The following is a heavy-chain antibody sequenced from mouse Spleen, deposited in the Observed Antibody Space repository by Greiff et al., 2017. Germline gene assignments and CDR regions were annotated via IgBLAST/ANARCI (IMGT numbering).Heavy chain of an antibody. CDR3: GRTRCRCFDV. CDR2: IYPDYGTT. J-gene: IGHJ1*01. V-gene: IGHV1-39*01. CDR1: GYAFSSSW. Sequence: VQLQQSGPELVKPGASVKISCKASGYAFSSSWMNWVKQRPGKGLEWIGVIYPDYGTTSYNQKFKGKATLTVDQSSSTAYMQLNSLTSEDSAVYCCGRTRCRCFDVWGEGTTVTVSA.